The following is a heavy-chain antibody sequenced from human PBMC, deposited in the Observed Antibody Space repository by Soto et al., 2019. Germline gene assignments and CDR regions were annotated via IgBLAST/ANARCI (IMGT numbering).Heavy chain of an antibody. V-gene: IGHV3-33*01. Sequence: QVQLAESGGGVVQPGRSLRLSCAASGFTFSSYGMHWVRQAPGKGLEWVAVIWYDGSNKYYADSVKGRFTISRDNSKNXLXLXXNSLRAEDTAVYYCARDTTVTTVEVGSYYYYGMDVWGQGTTVTVSS. CDR3: ARDTTVTTVEVGSYYYYGMDV. D-gene: IGHD4-17*01. CDR2: IWYDGSNK. CDR1: GFTFSSYG. J-gene: IGHJ6*02.